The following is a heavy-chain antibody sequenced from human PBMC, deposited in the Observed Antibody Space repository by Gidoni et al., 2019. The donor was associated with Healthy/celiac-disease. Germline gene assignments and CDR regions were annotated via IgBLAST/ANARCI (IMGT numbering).Heavy chain of an antibody. CDR2: IWYDGSNK. CDR3: ARNYYDSSGSSWFDP. CDR1: GFTFSSYG. D-gene: IGHD3-22*01. V-gene: IGHV3-33*01. J-gene: IGHJ5*02. Sequence: QVQLVESGGGVVQPGRSLRLSCAASGFTFSSYGMHWVRQAPGKGLEWVAVIWYDGSNKYYADSVKGRFTISRDNSKNTLYLQMNSLRAEDTAVYYCARNYYDSSGSSWFDPWGQGTLVTVSS.